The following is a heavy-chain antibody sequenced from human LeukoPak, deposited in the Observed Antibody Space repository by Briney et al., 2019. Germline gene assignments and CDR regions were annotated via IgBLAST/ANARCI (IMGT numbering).Heavy chain of an antibody. Sequence: PSETLSLTCTVSGGSMSSSSYYWGWIRQPPGKGLEWIGSIYYSGSTYYNSSLKSRVTISVDMSKNQFSLKLSSVTAPDTAFYYSARCKQFLEPSFFWGQGTLVTVSS. J-gene: IGHJ4*02. CDR3: ARCKQFLEPSFF. V-gene: IGHV4-39*01. CDR2: IYYSGST. CDR1: GGSMSSSSYY. D-gene: IGHD1-1*01.